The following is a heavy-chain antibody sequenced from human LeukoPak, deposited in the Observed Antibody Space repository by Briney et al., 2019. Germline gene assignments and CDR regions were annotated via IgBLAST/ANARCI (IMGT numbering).Heavy chain of an antibody. CDR3: ARARTGYYFDY. D-gene: IGHD3-10*01. CDR1: GFTFSSYE. V-gene: IGHV3-21*01. CDR2: ISSSSSYI. Sequence: GGSLRLSCAASGFTFSSYEMNWVRQAPGKGLEWVSSISSSSSYIYYADSVKGRFTISRDNAKNSLYLQMNSLRAEDTAVYYCARARTGYYFDYWGQGTLVTVSS. J-gene: IGHJ4*02.